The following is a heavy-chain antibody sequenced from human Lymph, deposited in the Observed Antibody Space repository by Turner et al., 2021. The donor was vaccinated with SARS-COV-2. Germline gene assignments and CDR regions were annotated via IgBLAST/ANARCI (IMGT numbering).Heavy chain of an antibody. Sequence: QVQLVQSGAEVKKPGASVKVSCKAPGYTFTSYDINWVRQATGQGCEWMGWMNPNSGITGYAQKFQGIVTMTRNTSISTSYMVLSSLRSEDTAVYYCARGRYSGGGMDVWGQGTTVPVSS. D-gene: IGHD1-26*01. CDR3: ARGRYSGGGMDV. CDR1: GYTFTSYD. J-gene: IGHJ6*02. V-gene: IGHV1-8*02. CDR2: MNPNSGIT.